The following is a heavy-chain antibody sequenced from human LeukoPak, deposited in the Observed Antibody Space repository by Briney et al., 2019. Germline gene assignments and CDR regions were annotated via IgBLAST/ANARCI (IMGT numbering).Heavy chain of an antibody. CDR2: ISGSGGST. CDR1: GFTFSSYA. D-gene: IGHD6-19*01. CDR3: AKNGYSSGWYMYYFDY. V-gene: IGHV3-23*01. J-gene: IGHJ4*02. Sequence: GGSLRLSCAASGFTFSSYAMSWVRQAPGKGLEWVSAISGSGGSTYYADSVKGRFTVSRDNSMNTLFLQMNSLGTEDTAVYYCAKNGYSSGWYMYYFDYWGQGILVTVSS.